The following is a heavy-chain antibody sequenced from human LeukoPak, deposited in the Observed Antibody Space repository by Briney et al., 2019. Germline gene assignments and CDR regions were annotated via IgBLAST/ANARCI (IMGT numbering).Heavy chain of an antibody. D-gene: IGHD1-26*01. J-gene: IGHJ4*02. CDR3: ARRGGSYPYYFDY. V-gene: IGHV5-51*01. Sequence: GGSLQISFKGSGYSFTNYWIGRVRPMPGKGREGMGIIYPGDSVTRYSPSFQGQVTISADKSISTAYLQWSSLKATDTAMYYCARRGGSYPYYFDYWGQGTLVTVSS. CDR1: GYSFTNYW. CDR2: IYPGDSVT.